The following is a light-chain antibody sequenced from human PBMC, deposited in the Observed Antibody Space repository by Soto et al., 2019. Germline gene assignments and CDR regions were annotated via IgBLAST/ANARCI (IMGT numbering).Light chain of an antibody. CDR1: QSISSW. Sequence: DIQMTQSPSSLSAYVGDRVTITCRASQSISSWLAWYQQKPGKAPKLLIYDASSLESGVPSRFSGSGSGTEFTLTISSLQPDDFATYYCRQYHTFPLTFGGGTKVDI. CDR3: RQYHTFPLT. J-gene: IGKJ4*01. V-gene: IGKV1-5*01. CDR2: DAS.